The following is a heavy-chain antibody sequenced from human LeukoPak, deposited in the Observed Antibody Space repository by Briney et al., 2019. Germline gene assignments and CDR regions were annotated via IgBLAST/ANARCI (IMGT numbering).Heavy chain of an antibody. D-gene: IGHD3-22*01. J-gene: IGHJ1*01. V-gene: IGHV1-69*13. CDR2: IIPILGTS. CDR1: GSTFSTYA. CDR3: ATTRDYYDNSGYTLLQD. Sequence: ASVTVSCKASGSTFSTYAVNWVRQAPGQGLEWMGGIIPILGTSNYAQSFQGRLTITADESSGTAYMALSSLRSEDTAIYYCATTRDYYDNSGYTLLQDWGQGTLVTVSS.